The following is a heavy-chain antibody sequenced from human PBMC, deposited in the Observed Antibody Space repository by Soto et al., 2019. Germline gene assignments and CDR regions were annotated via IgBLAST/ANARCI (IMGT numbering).Heavy chain of an antibody. CDR1: GYTFTSYD. D-gene: IGHD2-2*01. Sequence: ASVKVSCKASGYTFTSYDINWVRQATGQGLEWMGWMNPNSGNTGYAQKFQGRVTMTRNTSISTAYMELSSLRSEDTAVYYCARVKPEVVPAAISYYYYYGMDVWGQGTTVTVSS. CDR2: MNPNSGNT. J-gene: IGHJ6*02. CDR3: ARVKPEVVPAAISYYYYYGMDV. V-gene: IGHV1-8*01.